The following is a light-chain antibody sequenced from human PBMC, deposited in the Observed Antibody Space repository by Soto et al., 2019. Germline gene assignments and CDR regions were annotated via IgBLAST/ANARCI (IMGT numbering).Light chain of an antibody. CDR3: QQYNTWHPKMA. V-gene: IGKV3-15*01. J-gene: IGKJ1*01. CDR2: GAS. CDR1: QSVSSD. Sequence: VVTQSPATLSVFPGETATLSCRASQSVSSDLAWYQQRPGQAPRLLIYGASTRATGIPARFRGSGSGTEFRLTIRSLKSEDFATYYCQQYNTWHPKMAFGRGTKVEIK.